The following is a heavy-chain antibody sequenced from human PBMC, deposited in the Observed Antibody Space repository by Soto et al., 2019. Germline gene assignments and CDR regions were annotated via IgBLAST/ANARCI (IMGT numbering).Heavy chain of an antibody. CDR1: GYIFTNFG. CDR3: VRGGGSNYNGLDV. Sequence: QVQVVQSGAEVKQPGASVKVSCKASGYIFTNFGLTWVRQAPGRGLEWMGWLSPDDGRTNYAQTLLGRVTMTTDTSTSTAYMDLGSLRFGDTAIYYCVRGGGSNYNGLDVWGQGTTVTVSS. J-gene: IGHJ6*02. CDR2: LSPDDGRT. V-gene: IGHV1-18*01. D-gene: IGHD3-16*01.